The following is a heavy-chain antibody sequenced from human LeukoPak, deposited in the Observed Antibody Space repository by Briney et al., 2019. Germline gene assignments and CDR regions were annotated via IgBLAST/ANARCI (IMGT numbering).Heavy chain of an antibody. D-gene: IGHD1-7*01. V-gene: IGHV4-59*01. Sequence: SETLSLTCTVSGGSISSYYWSWIRQPPGKGLEWIGYIYYSGSTKYNPSLKSRVTISVDTSKNQFFLKLSSVTAADTAVYYCSRTGTTDYWGQGTLVTASS. CDR1: GGSISSYY. CDR2: IYYSGST. J-gene: IGHJ4*02. CDR3: SRTGTTDY.